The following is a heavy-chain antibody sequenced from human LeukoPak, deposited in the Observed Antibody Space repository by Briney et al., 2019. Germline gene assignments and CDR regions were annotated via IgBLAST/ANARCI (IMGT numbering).Heavy chain of an antibody. J-gene: IGHJ4*02. CDR3: VRRYSNSYFDY. CDR1: GYSISSGYY. Sequence: SETLSLTCAVSGYSISSGYYWGWIRQPPGKGLEWIGNVYQSGITYYNASLKSRVTTSVDTSKNQFSLKLNSVTAADTAVYYCVRRYSNSYFDYWGQGTLVTVSS. D-gene: IGHD4-11*01. CDR2: VYQSGIT. V-gene: IGHV4-38-2*01.